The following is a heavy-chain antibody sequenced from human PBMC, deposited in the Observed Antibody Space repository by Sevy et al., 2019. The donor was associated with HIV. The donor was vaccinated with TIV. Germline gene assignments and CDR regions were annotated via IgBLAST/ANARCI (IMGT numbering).Heavy chain of an antibody. CDR2: ISGSGGST. D-gene: IGHD3-10*01. J-gene: IGHJ6*02. CDR1: GFTFSSYA. CDR3: AKGDVRITMVQGAPAHYYYGMDV. V-gene: IGHV3-23*01. Sequence: GGSLGLSCAASGFTFSSYAMSWVRQAPGKGLEWVSAISGSGGSTYYADSVKGRFTISRDNSKNTLYLQMNSLRAEDTAVYYCAKGDVRITMVQGAPAHYYYGMDVWGQGTTVTVSS.